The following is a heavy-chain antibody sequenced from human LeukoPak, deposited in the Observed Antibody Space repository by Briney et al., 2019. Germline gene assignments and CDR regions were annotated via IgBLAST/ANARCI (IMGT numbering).Heavy chain of an antibody. J-gene: IGHJ4*02. CDR1: GFTFSSYS. V-gene: IGHV3-21*01. Sequence: KAGGSLRLSSAASGFTFSSYSMNGVRQAPGKGLEWVSSISSSSSYTYYADSVKGRFTISRDNAKNSLYLQMNSLRAEDTAVYYGARDVGYSRNWGQGTLVTVSS. CDR2: ISSSSSYT. D-gene: IGHD6-13*01. CDR3: ARDVGYSRN.